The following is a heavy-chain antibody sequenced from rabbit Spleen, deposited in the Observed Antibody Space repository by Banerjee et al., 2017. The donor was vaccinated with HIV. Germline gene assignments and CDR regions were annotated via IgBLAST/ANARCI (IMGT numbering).Heavy chain of an antibody. CDR3: ARYVGGNYYNL. CDR1: GFSFSSSYF. CDR2: IYGGSSAST. D-gene: IGHD8-1*01. J-gene: IGHJ4*01. Sequence: QEQLVESGGDLVKPEGSLTLTCTASGFSFSSSYFMCWVRQAPGKGLEWIACIYGGSSASTNYASWAKGRFTISKTSSTTGTLQMTSLTAADTATYFCARYVGGNYYNLWGPGTLVTVS. V-gene: IGHV1S45*01.